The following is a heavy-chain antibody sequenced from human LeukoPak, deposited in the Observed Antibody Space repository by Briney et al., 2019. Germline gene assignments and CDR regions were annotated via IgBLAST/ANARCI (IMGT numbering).Heavy chain of an antibody. CDR1: GFTFSDYY. J-gene: IGHJ4*02. D-gene: IGHD1-26*01. Sequence: PGGSLRLSCAASGFTFSDYYMSWIRQAPGKGLEWVSTISYSGGSTYYVDSVKGRFTISRDNSENTLYLQLNSLRAEDTAVYYCAKAASGSYLYYFDYWGQGTLVTVSS. V-gene: IGHV3-23*01. CDR2: ISYSGGST. CDR3: AKAASGSYLYYFDY.